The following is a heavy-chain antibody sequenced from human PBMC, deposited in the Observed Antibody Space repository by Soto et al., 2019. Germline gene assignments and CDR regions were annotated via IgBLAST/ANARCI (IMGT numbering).Heavy chain of an antibody. D-gene: IGHD2-15*01. CDR1: GYTFTKYG. V-gene: IGHV1-18*03. J-gene: IGHJ6*02. CDR2: ISGCNGNT. CDR3: ARDRAAYCSGGSCYSGYYYGMDV. Sequence: GASVKVSCKASGYTFTKYGISWVRQAPGQGLEWMGWISGCNGNTNYAQKYQGRITMTIDTSTTTAYMELGSLTSDDMAIYYCARDRAAYCSGGSCYSGYYYGMDVWGQGTTVTVSS.